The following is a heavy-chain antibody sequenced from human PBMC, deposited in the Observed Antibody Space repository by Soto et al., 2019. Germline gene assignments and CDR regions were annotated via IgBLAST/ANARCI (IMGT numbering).Heavy chain of an antibody. Sequence: SVKVSCKASGFTFTSSAVQWVRQARGQRLEWIGWIVVGSGNTNYAQKFQERVTITRDMSTSTAYMELSSLRSEDTAAYYCAAGGDFWNYGMDVWGQGTTVTVSS. CDR1: GFTFTSSA. V-gene: IGHV1-58*01. CDR2: IVVGSGNT. J-gene: IGHJ6*02. CDR3: AAGGDFWNYGMDV. D-gene: IGHD3-3*01.